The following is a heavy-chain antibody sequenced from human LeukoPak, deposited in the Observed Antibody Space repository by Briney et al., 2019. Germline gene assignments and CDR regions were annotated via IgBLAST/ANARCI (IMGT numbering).Heavy chain of an antibody. V-gene: IGHV3-21*01. Sequence: GGSLRLSCAASGFTFSSYSMNGVRQAPGKGLECVSSISSSSSYIYYADSVKGRFTISRDNAKNSLYLQMNSLRAEDTAVYYCARPMYYYDSSGYSDYWGQGTLVTVSS. CDR3: ARPMYYYDSSGYSDY. D-gene: IGHD3-22*01. J-gene: IGHJ4*02. CDR1: GFTFSSYS. CDR2: ISSSSSYI.